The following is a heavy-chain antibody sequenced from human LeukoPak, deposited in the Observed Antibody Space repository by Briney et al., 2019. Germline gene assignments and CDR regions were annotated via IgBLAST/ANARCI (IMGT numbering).Heavy chain of an antibody. V-gene: IGHV1-18*01. CDR3: ARGRKYTSGYRVTELGSGYSDY. CDR1: GYTFTSYG. CDR2: ISAYNGNT. D-gene: IGHD5-18*01. Sequence: ASVKVSCKAAGYTFTSYGISWVRQAPGQGLEWMGWISAYNGNTNLAQNLQGRVTMTTDTSTNTAYMELRSLRSDDTAVYYCARGRKYTSGYRVTELGSGYSDYWGQGTLVTVSS. J-gene: IGHJ4*02.